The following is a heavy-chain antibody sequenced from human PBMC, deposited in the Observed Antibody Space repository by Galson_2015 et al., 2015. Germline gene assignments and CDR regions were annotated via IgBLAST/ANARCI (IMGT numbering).Heavy chain of an antibody. V-gene: IGHV3-30-3*01. CDR2: ISYDGSNK. CDR1: GFTFSSYA. Sequence: SLRLSCAASGFTFSSYAMHWVRQAPGKGLEWVAVISYDGSNKYYADSVKGRFTISRDNSKNTLYLQMNSLRAEDTAVYYCAREDIAAAGSWGAFDIWGQGTMVTVSS. J-gene: IGHJ3*02. CDR3: AREDIAAAGSWGAFDI. D-gene: IGHD6-13*01.